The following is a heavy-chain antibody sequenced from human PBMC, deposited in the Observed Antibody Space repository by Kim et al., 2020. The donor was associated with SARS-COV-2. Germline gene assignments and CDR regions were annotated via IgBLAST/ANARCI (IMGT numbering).Heavy chain of an antibody. Sequence: GGSLRLSCAASGFTFDDYAMHWVRQAPGKGLEWVSGISWNSGSMRQADSVKGRFTISRDNAKNSLYLQMNSLRAEDTALYYCARAVTYYFDSSGLGLFDYWGQGTLVTVSS. D-gene: IGHD3-22*01. CDR3: ARAVTYYFDSSGLGLFDY. CDR2: ISWNSGSM. V-gene: IGHV3-9*01. J-gene: IGHJ4*02. CDR1: GFTFDDYA.